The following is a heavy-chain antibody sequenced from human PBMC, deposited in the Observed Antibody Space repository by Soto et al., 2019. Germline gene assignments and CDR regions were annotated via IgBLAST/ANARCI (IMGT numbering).Heavy chain of an antibody. CDR1: GGFVSSGDYY. V-gene: IGHV4-61*08. CDR2: VYYSGSA. Sequence: SETLSLTCTVSGGFVSSGDYYWSWIRQPPGRGLEYIGYVYYSGSANYTPSLKSRVTISLDTSKNQFSLKLSSVTAADTAVYYCARFLVSAHSGYDYWGQGTLVTVSS. CDR3: ARFLVSAHSGYDY. J-gene: IGHJ4*02. D-gene: IGHD3-22*01.